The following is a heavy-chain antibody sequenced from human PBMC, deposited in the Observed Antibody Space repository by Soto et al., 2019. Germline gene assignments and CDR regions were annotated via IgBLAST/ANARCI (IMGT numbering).Heavy chain of an antibody. V-gene: IGHV3-48*03. Sequence: GGSLRLSCVASGFVFKNYEMNWVRQAPEKGLEWISYISNSGNTIYVADSMRGRFTISRDNAKNSLFLQMNSLRADDTAVYYCARDIDNRDYYYGLDVWGQGTTVTVSS. D-gene: IGHD1-20*01. CDR3: ARDIDNRDYYYGLDV. CDR1: GFVFKNYE. CDR2: ISNSGNTI. J-gene: IGHJ6*02.